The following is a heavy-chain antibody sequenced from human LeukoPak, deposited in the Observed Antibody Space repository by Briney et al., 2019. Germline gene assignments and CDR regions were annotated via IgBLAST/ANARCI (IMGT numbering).Heavy chain of an antibody. D-gene: IGHD4-17*01. V-gene: IGHV3-48*01. Sequence: GGSLRLSCAASGFTFSSYWMNWVRQAPRKGLEGVSYITSGGTTIYYADSVKGRFTISRDNAKNSLYLQMNSLRAEDTAVYYCARDYSTVTTFFDYWGQGTLVTVSS. J-gene: IGHJ4*02. CDR1: GFTFSSYW. CDR2: ITSGGTTI. CDR3: ARDYSTVTTFFDY.